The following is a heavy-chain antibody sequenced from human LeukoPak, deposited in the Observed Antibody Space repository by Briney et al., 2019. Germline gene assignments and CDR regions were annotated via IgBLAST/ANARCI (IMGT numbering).Heavy chain of an antibody. J-gene: IGHJ4*02. CDR3: IRYSGYSDY. CDR1: GFTFADHA. V-gene: IGHV3-49*04. D-gene: IGHD5-12*01. CDR2: IRSNTAYGGTT. Sequence: GGSLRLSCTASGFTFADHAMSWVRQAPGKGLEWVGFIRSNTAYGGTTEYAASVQGRFTISRDDSKSIAYLQMNSLKTEDTAVYYCIRYSGYSDYWGQGTLVTVSS.